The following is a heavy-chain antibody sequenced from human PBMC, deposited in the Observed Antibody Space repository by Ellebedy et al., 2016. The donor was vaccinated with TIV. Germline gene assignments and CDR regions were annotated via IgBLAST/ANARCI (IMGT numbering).Heavy chain of an antibody. CDR3: ARSRFFWGLTAAGQTGYYYYYMDV. V-gene: IGHV1-69*13. J-gene: IGHJ6*03. D-gene: IGHD6-13*01. CDR1: GGTFSSYA. Sequence: SVKVSXXASGGTFSSYAISWVRQAPGQGLEWMGGIIPIFGTANYAQKFQGRVTITADESTSTAYMELSSLRSEDTAVYYCARSRFFWGLTAAGQTGYYYYYMDVWGKGTTVTVSS. CDR2: IIPIFGTA.